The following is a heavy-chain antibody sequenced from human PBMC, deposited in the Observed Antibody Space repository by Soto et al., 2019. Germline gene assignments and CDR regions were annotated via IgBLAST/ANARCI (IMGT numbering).Heavy chain of an antibody. CDR1: GYTFTSYG. V-gene: IGHV1-18*01. Sequence: QVQLVQSGAEVKKPGASVKVSCKASGYTFTSYGISWVRQAPGQGLEWMGWISAYNGNTNYAQKLQGRVTMTTDTXTXXPDKELRSLRSADTAVYYCARKRRSSYDSSPRTDYWGQGTLVTVSS. J-gene: IGHJ4*02. CDR3: ARKRRSSYDSSPRTDY. CDR2: ISAYNGNT. D-gene: IGHD3-22*01.